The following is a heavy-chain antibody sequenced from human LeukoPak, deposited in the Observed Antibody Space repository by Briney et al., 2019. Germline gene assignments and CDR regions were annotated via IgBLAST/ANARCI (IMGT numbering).Heavy chain of an antibody. CDR3: TTAFPSTGGRYFDL. J-gene: IGHJ2*01. CDR2: IKSETDGGTI. CDR1: GFTLRKAS. Sequence: PGGSLRLSCAASGFTLRKASMTWVRQAPGKGLEWVGRIKSETDGGTIDYAAPVKDRFTISRDDSKNTLYLQMNSLKIEDTTVYYCTTAFPSTGGRYFDLWGRGTLVTVAS. D-gene: IGHD1-1*01. V-gene: IGHV3-15*05.